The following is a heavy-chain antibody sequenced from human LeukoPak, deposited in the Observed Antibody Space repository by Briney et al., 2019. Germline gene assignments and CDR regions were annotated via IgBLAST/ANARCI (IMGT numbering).Heavy chain of an antibody. CDR1: GFTFSSYA. CDR3: ASGRSAYYDILPGYYNVGYFDY. CDR2: ISCVGSNK. Sequence: GGSLRLTCAAPGFTFSSYAMRWVRQAPGKGLEWVAVISCVGSNKYYADSVKGRFTISRDNSKNTLYLHMNSLRAEDTAACYCASGRSAYYDILPGYYNVGYFDYWGQVTLVTVSS. V-gene: IGHV3-30*01. D-gene: IGHD3-9*01. J-gene: IGHJ4*02.